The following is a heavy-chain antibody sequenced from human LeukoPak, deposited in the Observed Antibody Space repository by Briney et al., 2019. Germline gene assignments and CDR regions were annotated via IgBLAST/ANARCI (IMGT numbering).Heavy chain of an antibody. J-gene: IGHJ5*02. CDR1: GYTFTGYY. D-gene: IGHD1-26*01. CDR3: ARDNSVGDNAWWFDP. Sequence: ASVKVSCKASGYTFTGYYMHWVRQAPGQGLEWMGLINPTGGSTGYAQKFQGRVTMTRDMSTSTDYMVLSSLRSEDTAIYYCARDNSVGDNAWWFDPWGQGTLVTVSS. CDR2: INPTGGST. V-gene: IGHV1-46*01.